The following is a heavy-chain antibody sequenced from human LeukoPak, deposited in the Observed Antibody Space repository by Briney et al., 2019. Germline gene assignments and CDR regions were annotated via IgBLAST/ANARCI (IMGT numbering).Heavy chain of an antibody. CDR3: ARGLYGGNSSAALDY. Sequence: ESGPTLVNPTQTLTLTCTFSGFSLSTSGMCVSWIRQPPGKALEWLARIDWDDDKYYSTSLKTRLTISKDTSKNQVVLTMTNMDPVDTATYYCARGLYGGNSSAALDYWGQGTLVTVSS. J-gene: IGHJ4*02. D-gene: IGHD4-23*01. CDR1: GFSLSTSGMC. V-gene: IGHV2-70*11. CDR2: IDWDDDK.